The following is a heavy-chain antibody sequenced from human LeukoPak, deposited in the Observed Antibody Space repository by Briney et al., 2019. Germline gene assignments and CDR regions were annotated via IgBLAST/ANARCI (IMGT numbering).Heavy chain of an antibody. CDR3: AKGVGSEFTWFDP. Sequence: GASVKVSCKASGYGFTTSGVTWVRRAAGQGLEWMGWISPYSGNTKYAQNLQGRVTMTTDTSTSTTYMEVRSLRSDDTAVYYCAKGVGSEFTWFDPWGQGTLVIVSS. D-gene: IGHD3-10*01. CDR1: GYGFTTSG. V-gene: IGHV1-18*01. CDR2: ISPYSGNT. J-gene: IGHJ5*02.